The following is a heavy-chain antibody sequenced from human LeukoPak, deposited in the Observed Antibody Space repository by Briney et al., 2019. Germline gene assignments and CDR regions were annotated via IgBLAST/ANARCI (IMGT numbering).Heavy chain of an antibody. Sequence: SETLSLICSVSGDSISDYYWAWIRQPTGKGLEWIGYSGSTKYDPSLKSRVSISVDTSKSQFSLTLRSVTAADTAIYYCARTRRHYCGSGKNLTPWPAGRDVWGRGTTVCVS. CDR2: SGST. J-gene: IGHJ6*02. V-gene: IGHV4-59*01. D-gene: IGHD3-10*01. CDR3: ARTRRHYCGSGKNLTPWPAGRDV. CDR1: GDSISDYY.